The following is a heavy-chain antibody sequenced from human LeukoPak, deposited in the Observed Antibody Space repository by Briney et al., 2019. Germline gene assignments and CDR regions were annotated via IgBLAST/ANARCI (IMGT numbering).Heavy chain of an antibody. Sequence: GGSLRLSCAAAGFTFDDYAMHWVRQAPGKGLEWVSCISWNSGSIGYADSVKGRFTISRDNAKNSLYLQMNSLRAEDTALYYCAKELITMIESGGGAFDIWGQGTMVTVSS. V-gene: IGHV3-9*01. CDR1: GFTFDDYA. J-gene: IGHJ3*02. CDR3: AKELITMIESGGGAFDI. CDR2: ISWNSGSI. D-gene: IGHD3-22*01.